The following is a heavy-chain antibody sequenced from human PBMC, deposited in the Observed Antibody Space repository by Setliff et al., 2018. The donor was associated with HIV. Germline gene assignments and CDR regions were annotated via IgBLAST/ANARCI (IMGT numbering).Heavy chain of an antibody. Sequence: GGSLRLSCAASGFTFRSYAMSWVRQAPGKGLEWVSGISGNAGSSFYADSVKGRFTISRDNSDNTLYLQMNSLRVEDTAIYYCARAGPLMITFGGPPDYWGQGTLVTVSS. CDR3: ARAGPLMITFGGPPDY. V-gene: IGHV3-23*01. CDR1: GFTFRSYA. J-gene: IGHJ4*02. CDR2: ISGNAGSS. D-gene: IGHD3-16*01.